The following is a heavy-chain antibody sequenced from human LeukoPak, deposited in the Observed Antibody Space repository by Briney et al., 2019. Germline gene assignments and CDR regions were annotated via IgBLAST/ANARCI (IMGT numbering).Heavy chain of an antibody. V-gene: IGHV4-39*01. CDR2: VSYSGNT. CDR1: GGSISSGSYY. CDR3: ARHAQVRLL. J-gene: IGHJ4*02. Sequence: SETLSLTCTVSGGSISSGSYYWGWIRQPPGKGLEWIASVSYSGNTYYNPSLKRRVTISVDTSKNQLSLKLSSVTAADTAVYYCARHAQVRLLWGQGTLVTVTS. D-gene: IGHD1-1*01.